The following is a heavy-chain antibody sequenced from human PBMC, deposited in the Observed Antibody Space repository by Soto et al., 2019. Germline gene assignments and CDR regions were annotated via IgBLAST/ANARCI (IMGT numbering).Heavy chain of an antibody. CDR2: ISAFNGNT. D-gene: IGHD6-19*01. J-gene: IGHJ4*02. V-gene: IGHV1-18*01. CDR3: ASDQQWLVPVPLNVDF. Sequence: QVQLVQSGAEVKKPGASVKVSCKASGYTFRDYGSSWVRQAPGQGLEWMGWISAFNGNTNYTKKFQDRVTVTTDTSTNTAYMELRSLRSDDTAVYYCASDQQWLVPVPLNVDFWGPGTPVIVS. CDR1: GYTFRDYG.